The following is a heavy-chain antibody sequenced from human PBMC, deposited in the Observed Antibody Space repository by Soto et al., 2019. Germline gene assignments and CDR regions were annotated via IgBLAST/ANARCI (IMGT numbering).Heavy chain of an antibody. Sequence: KPSETLSLTCTVSGGSISSGDYYWSWIRQPPGKGLEWIGYIYYSGSTYYNPSPKSRVTISVDTSKNQFSLKLSSVTAADTAVYYCARWAELRRGRYGMDVWGQGTTVTVSS. CDR2: IYYSGST. CDR3: ARWAELRRGRYGMDV. V-gene: IGHV4-30-4*01. D-gene: IGHD3-10*01. J-gene: IGHJ6*02. CDR1: GGSISSGDYY.